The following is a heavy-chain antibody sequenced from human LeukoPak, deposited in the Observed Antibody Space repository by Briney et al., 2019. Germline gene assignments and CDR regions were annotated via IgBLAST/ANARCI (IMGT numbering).Heavy chain of an antibody. CDR1: GYSFTSYW. J-gene: IGHJ4*02. D-gene: IGHD3-10*01. Sequence: GEALKISCKGSGYSFTSYWSGLVRPLPGKGVEWVGIIYSGDSDTRYRPSFQGQVTISADKSVSTAYLQWRSQEDTDPAMYYCAIFELGHYYGSGSYKTILSALFPDYWGQGTLVTVSS. V-gene: IGHV5-51*01. CDR3: AIFELGHYYGSGSYKTILSALFPDY. CDR2: IYSGDSDT.